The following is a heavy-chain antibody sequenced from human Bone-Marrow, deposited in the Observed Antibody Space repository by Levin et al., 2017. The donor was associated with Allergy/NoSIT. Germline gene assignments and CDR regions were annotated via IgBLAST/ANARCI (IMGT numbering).Heavy chain of an antibody. J-gene: IGHJ4*02. CDR1: GLTVGNNY. Sequence: GGSLRLSCAVSGLTVGNNYVSWVRQAPGKGLEWVSHIYSGGNTFYADSVKGRFIMSRDSSKNTLFLQMNSLTAEDTAMYYCANDRGYWGQGTRVTVSS. CDR3: ANDRGY. V-gene: IGHV3-66*01. CDR2: IYSGGNT.